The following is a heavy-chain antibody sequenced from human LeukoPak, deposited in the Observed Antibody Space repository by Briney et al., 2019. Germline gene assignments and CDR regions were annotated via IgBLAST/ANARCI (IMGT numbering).Heavy chain of an antibody. J-gene: IGHJ3*02. CDR3: ARDRDQWLEAFDI. CDR1: GFTFSSYE. CDR2: INWNGGTT. D-gene: IGHD6-19*01. Sequence: GGSLRLSCVASGFTFSSYEMNWVRQAPGKGLEWVSGINWNGGTTTYADSVKGRFTISRDNAKNSLYLQMNSLRAEDTAFYYCARDRDQWLEAFDIWGQGTMVTVSS. V-gene: IGHV3-20*04.